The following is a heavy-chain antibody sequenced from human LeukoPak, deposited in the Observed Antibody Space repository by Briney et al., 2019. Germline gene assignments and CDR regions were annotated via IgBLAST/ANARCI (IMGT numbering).Heavy chain of an antibody. CDR1: GGSLSDHY. V-gene: IGHV4-34*01. J-gene: IGHJ5*02. D-gene: IGHD2-15*01. Sequence: SETLSLTCAVYGGSLSDHYWSWFRQPPGKGLEWIGEINPRGSTIYNPSLKSRVTISVDTSKNQFSLNLSSVTAADTAVYYCAREPGYCSGGSCYGGWFDPWGQGTLVTVSS. CDR2: INPRGST. CDR3: AREPGYCSGGSCYGGWFDP.